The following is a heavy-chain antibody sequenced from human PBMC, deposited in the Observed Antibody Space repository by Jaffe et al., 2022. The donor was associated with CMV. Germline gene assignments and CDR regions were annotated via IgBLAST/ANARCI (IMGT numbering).Heavy chain of an antibody. CDR1: GGTFSSHS. Sequence: QVQLMQSGSEVKKPGSSVRVSCKASGGTFSSHSINWIRQAPGQGLEWMGRIIPILGTVNYAQKLQGRVTIIADKSMTSVNMELNSLIPEDTAVYYCAPEKLEVGGQGSDYWGPGTLVIVSS. V-gene: IGHV1-69*09. D-gene: IGHD6-19*01. CDR3: APEKLEVGGQGSDY. J-gene: IGHJ4*02. CDR2: IIPILGTV.